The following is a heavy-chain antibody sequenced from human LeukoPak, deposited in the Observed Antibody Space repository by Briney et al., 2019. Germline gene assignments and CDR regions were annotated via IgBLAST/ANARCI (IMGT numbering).Heavy chain of an antibody. CDR1: GFTFYTYA. J-gene: IGHJ4*02. Sequence: GGSLRLSCAASGFTFYTYAMHWVRQAPGKGLEWGALISYDGSNIQYADSVKGRFTISRDNSKNTLYLQMNSLRAEDTAVYYCAGHTELDYGGQGTLVIVSS. D-gene: IGHD1-14*01. CDR2: ISYDGSNI. CDR3: AGHTELDY. V-gene: IGHV3-30*07.